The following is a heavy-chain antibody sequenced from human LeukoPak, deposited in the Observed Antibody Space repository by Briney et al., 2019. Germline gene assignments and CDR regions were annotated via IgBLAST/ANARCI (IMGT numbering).Heavy chain of an antibody. Sequence: PGGSLRLSCAPSGFNFNIFAMSWVRQAPGKGPEWLSAMTGPADTTYYAESVEGRFPLARDYSERLVYLQMTSARVAHTAIYLCAKGAEIDHWGQGTLVTVSS. CDR2: MTGPADTT. V-gene: IGHV3-23*01. CDR1: GFNFNIFA. CDR3: AKGAEIDH. J-gene: IGHJ4*02.